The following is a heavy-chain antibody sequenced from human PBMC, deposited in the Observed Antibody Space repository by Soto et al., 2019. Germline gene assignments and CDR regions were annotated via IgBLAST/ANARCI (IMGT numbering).Heavy chain of an antibody. Sequence: XSVNVSCQASGYTFTCYYMHWVRQAPGQGLEWMGWINPNSGGTNYAQKFQGRVTMTRDTSISTAYMELSRLRSDDTAVYYCARLPRRGTNWFDHWGQGPLVTVSS. CDR1: GYTFTCYY. D-gene: IGHD3-16*01. J-gene: IGHJ5*02. V-gene: IGHV1-2*02. CDR2: INPNSGGT. CDR3: ARLPRRGTNWFDH.